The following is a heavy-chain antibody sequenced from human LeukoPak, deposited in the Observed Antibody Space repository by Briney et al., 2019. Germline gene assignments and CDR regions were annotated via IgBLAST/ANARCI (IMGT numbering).Heavy chain of an antibody. CDR3: ARAGRDSSLDY. V-gene: IGHV3-23*01. CDR2: ISGSGGST. CDR1: GFTFSSYA. D-gene: IGHD3-22*01. Sequence: GGSLRLSCGASGFTFSSYAMSWVRQAPGKGLEWVSAISGSGGSTYYADSVKGRFTISRDNAKNSLYLQMNSLRAEDTAVYYCARAGRDSSLDYWGQGTLVTVSS. J-gene: IGHJ4*02.